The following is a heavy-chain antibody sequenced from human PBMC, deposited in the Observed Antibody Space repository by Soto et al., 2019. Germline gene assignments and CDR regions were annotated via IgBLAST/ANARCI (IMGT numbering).Heavy chain of an antibody. CDR2: ASQDGSIK. CDR3: ARSGGSSSPATRYLEY. CDR1: GFIFSSYS. D-gene: IGHD6-6*01. Sequence: GGSLRLSCAASGFIFSSYSMHWVRQAPGKGLEWVAVASQDGSIKYYADSVQGRFTISRDNSKNMLYLQMNSLRGEDSAVYKCARSGGSSSPATRYLEYWGQGTPVTVSS. V-gene: IGHV3-30*04. J-gene: IGHJ4*02.